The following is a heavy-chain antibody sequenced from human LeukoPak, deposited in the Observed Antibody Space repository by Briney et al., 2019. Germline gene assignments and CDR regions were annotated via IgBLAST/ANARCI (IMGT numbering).Heavy chain of an antibody. Sequence: GASVKVSCKASGGTFSSYAISWVRQAPGQGLEWMGWISAYNGNTNYAQKLQGRVTMTTDTSTSTAYMELRSLRSDDTAVYYCARSYIAAAGFGYYFDYWGQGAPVTVSS. V-gene: IGHV1-18*01. CDR3: ARSYIAAAGFGYYFDY. CDR2: ISAYNGNT. D-gene: IGHD6-13*01. CDR1: GGTFSSYA. J-gene: IGHJ4*02.